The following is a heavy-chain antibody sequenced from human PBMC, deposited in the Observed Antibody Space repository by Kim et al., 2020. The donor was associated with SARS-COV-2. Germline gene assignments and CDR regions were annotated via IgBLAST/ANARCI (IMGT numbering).Heavy chain of an antibody. D-gene: IGHD6-13*01. Sequence: SETLSLTCTVSGGSISSYYWSWIRQPPGKGLEWIGYIYYSGSTNYNPSLKSRVTISVDTSKNQFSLKLSSVTAADTAVYYWARDRGSSSWYGWFDPWGQGTLVTVYS. J-gene: IGHJ5*02. V-gene: IGHV4-59*01. CDR1: GGSISSYY. CDR2: IYYSGST. CDR3: ARDRGSSSWYGWFDP.